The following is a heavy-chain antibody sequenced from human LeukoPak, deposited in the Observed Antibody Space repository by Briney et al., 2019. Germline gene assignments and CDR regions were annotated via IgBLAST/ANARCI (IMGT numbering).Heavy chain of an antibody. Sequence: PGGSLRLSCAASGFTFSSYEMNWVRQAPGKGLEWVSYISSSGSTIYYADSVKGRFTISRDNAKNSLYLQMNSLRAEDTAVYYCARDRRDKTGTPSFDYWGQGALVTVSS. CDR1: GFTFSSYE. J-gene: IGHJ4*02. D-gene: IGHD1-1*01. CDR2: ISSSGSTI. V-gene: IGHV3-48*03. CDR3: ARDRRDKTGTPSFDY.